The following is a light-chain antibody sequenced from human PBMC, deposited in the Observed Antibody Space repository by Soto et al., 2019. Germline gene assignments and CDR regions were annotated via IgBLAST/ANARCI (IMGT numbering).Light chain of an antibody. J-gene: IGKJ4*01. V-gene: IGKV1-33*01. Sequence: DIQITQSPSSLSAYVGDRVTITCQASQDISNYLNWYQQKPGKAPKLLIYDASNLKTGVPSRFSGSGSVTHFTFTISSLQPEDIATYYCQQYDNLLLTFGGGSIVDVK. CDR1: QDISNY. CDR3: QQYDNLLLT. CDR2: DAS.